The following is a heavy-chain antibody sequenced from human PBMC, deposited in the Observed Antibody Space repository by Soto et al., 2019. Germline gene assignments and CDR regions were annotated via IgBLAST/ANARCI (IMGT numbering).Heavy chain of an antibody. V-gene: IGHV3-21*01. CDR3: ATYYGSGSYVDY. J-gene: IGHJ4*02. D-gene: IGHD3-10*01. Sequence: EVQLVESGGGLVKPVGSLRLSCAASGFTFSSYSMNWVRQAPGKGLEWVSSISSSSSYIYYADSVKGRFTISRDNAKNSLYLHMNSLRAEDTAVYYCATYYGSGSYVDYWGQGTLVTVSS. CDR1: GFTFSSYS. CDR2: ISSSSSYI.